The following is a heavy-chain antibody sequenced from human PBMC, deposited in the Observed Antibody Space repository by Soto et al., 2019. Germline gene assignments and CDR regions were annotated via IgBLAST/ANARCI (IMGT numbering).Heavy chain of an antibody. V-gene: IGHV3-53*04. J-gene: IGHJ5*02. CDR3: ARLWLGINWFDP. Sequence: GGSLRLSCAASGFTVSSNYMSWVRQAPGKGLEWVSVIYSGGSTYYADSVKGRFTISRHISKNTLYLQMNSLRAEDTAVYYCARLWLGINWFDPWGQGTLVTVSS. D-gene: IGHD5-18*01. CDR1: GFTVSSNY. CDR2: IYSGGST.